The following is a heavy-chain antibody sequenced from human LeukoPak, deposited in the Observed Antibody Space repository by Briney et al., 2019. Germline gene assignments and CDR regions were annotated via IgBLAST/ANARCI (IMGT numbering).Heavy chain of an antibody. J-gene: IGHJ4*02. V-gene: IGHV3-21*06. Sequence: GGSLRLSCAASGFTFSNYRMNWVRQAPGKGLEWFSSISSSSDYKYYADSVKGRFTISRDNAKNSLFLQMNSLRAEDTAVYYCARDGPQLEPSFWGQGTLVTVSS. CDR2: ISSSSDYK. CDR1: GFTFSNYR. D-gene: IGHD1-26*01. CDR3: ARDGPQLEPSF.